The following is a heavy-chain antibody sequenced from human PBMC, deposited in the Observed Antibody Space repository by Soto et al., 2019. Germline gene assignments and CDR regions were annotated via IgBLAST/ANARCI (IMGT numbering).Heavy chain of an antibody. D-gene: IGHD2-15*01. V-gene: IGHV3-11*01. CDR2: ISSSGSTI. Sequence: QVQLVESGGGLVKPGGSLRLSCAASGFTFSDYYMSWIRQAPGKGLEWVSYISSSGSTIYYADSVKGRFTISRDNAKNSLYLQMNRLRGGDTAVYYCARGDCSGGSCYYDFQHWGQGTLVTVSS. J-gene: IGHJ1*01. CDR3: ARGDCSGGSCYYDFQH. CDR1: GFTFSDYY.